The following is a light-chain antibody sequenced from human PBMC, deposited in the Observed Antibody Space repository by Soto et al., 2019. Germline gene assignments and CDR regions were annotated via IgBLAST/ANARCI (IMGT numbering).Light chain of an antibody. J-gene: IGKJ5*01. Sequence: DIQMTQSPSSLSASVGDRVTITCRASQSISSYLHWYQQKPGKAPELLIYAASTLQSGVPSRFSGSGSGTDFTLTVSSLQPEDFATYYCQQGYTSRITFGQGTRLEIK. V-gene: IGKV1-39*01. CDR2: AAS. CDR1: QSISSY. CDR3: QQGYTSRIT.